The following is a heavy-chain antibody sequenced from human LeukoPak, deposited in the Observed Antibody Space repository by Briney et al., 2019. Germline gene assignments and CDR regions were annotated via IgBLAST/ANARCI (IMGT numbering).Heavy chain of an antibody. V-gene: IGHV3-23*01. CDR1: GFTFSSYA. J-gene: IGHJ6*03. Sequence: GGSLRLSCAASGFTFSSYAMSWVRQAPGKGLEWVSAISGSGGSTYYADSVKGRFTISRDNSKNTVYLQMNSLRAEDTAMYYCAKDGDAYTEFYYYYMDVWGNGTTVTVSS. CDR3: AKDGDAYTEFYYYYMDV. CDR2: ISGSGGST. D-gene: IGHD5-24*01.